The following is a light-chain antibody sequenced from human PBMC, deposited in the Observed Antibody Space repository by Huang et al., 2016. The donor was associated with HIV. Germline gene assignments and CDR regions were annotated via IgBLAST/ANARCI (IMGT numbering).Light chain of an antibody. V-gene: IGKV1-5*03. CDR2: KSS. CDR1: QNINTW. CDR3: QQYHDYPWT. J-gene: IGKJ1*01. Sequence: DIQMTQSPPALSASVGDTVIITCRASQNINTWLAWYQQKPGRAPNLLIYKSSSLESGVPPRFSGSGSETEFILTIRSLQPDDFATYYCQQYHDYPWTFGQGTKVEIK.